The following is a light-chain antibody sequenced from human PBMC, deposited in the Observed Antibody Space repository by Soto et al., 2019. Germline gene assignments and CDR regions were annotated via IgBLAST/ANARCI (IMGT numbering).Light chain of an antibody. CDR2: EVS. V-gene: IGLV2-14*01. CDR1: SSDVGGYNY. CDR3: SSYTSSSTYV. Sequence: QSALTQPASVSGSPGQSITISCTGTSSDVGGYNYVSWYQQHPGKAPKLMIYEVSNRPSGVSNRVSGSKSGNTASLTISGLQAEDEADYYCSSYTSSSTYVFGTGTKVTAL. J-gene: IGLJ1*01.